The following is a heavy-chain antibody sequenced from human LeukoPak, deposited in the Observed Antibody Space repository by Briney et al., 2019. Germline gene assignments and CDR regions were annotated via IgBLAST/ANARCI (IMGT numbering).Heavy chain of an antibody. CDR1: GGSVSSTNW. D-gene: IGHD3-3*01. CDR2: VHLGGRT. Sequence: SETLSLTCAVSGGSVSSTNWWTWFRQPPGKGLEWIGEVHLGGRTNYNPSLTGRLTMSVDLYENHISLKLTSVTAADTAVYYCAREGGFYRPLDYSGQGTLVTVSS. V-gene: IGHV4-4*02. CDR3: AREGGFYRPLDY. J-gene: IGHJ4*02.